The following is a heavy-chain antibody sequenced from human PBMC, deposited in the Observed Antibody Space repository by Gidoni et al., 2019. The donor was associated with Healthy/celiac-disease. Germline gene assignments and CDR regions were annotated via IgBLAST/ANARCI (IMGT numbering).Heavy chain of an antibody. Sequence: EVQLVESGGGLVQPGRSLRLSCAASGFTFADYAMHWVRQAPGKGLEWVSGISWNSGSIGYADSVKGRFTISRDNAKNSLYLQMNSLRAEDTALYYCAKDKVDDFWSGYYYFDYWGQGTLVTVSS. J-gene: IGHJ4*02. CDR3: AKDKVDDFWSGYYYFDY. CDR2: ISWNSGSI. CDR1: GFTFADYA. V-gene: IGHV3-9*01. D-gene: IGHD3-3*01.